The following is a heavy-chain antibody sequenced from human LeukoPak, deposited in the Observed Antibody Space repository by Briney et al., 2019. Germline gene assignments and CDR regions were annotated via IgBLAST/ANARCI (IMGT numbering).Heavy chain of an antibody. Sequence: SETLSLTRTVSGGSISSYYWSWIRQPPGKGLEWIGYIYYSGSTNYNPSLKSRVTISVDTSKNQCSLKLSSVTAADTAVYYCARGRGRFDPWGQGTLVTVSS. J-gene: IGHJ5*02. CDR1: GGSISSYY. D-gene: IGHD3-10*01. CDR3: ARGRGRFDP. V-gene: IGHV4-59*08. CDR2: IYYSGST.